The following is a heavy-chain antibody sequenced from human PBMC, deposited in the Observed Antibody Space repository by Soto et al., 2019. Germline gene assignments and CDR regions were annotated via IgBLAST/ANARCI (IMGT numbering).Heavy chain of an antibody. V-gene: IGHV1-24*01. CDR1: GYTLTELS. CDR3: ATLVGATFALDI. CDR2: FDPEDGET. D-gene: IGHD1-26*01. Sequence: SVKVSCKVSGYTLTELSMHWVRQAPGKGLEWMGGFDPEDGETIYSQKFQGRVTMTEDTSTDTAYMELSSLRSEDTAVYYCATLVGATFALDIWGQGTMVTVSS. J-gene: IGHJ3*02.